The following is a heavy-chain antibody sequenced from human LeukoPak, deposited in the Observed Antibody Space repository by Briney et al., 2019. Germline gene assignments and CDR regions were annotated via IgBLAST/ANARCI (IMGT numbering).Heavy chain of an antibody. V-gene: IGHV3-49*03. D-gene: IGHD1-26*01. J-gene: IGHJ4*02. CDR2: IRSKAYGGTT. CDR3: SRDRGGSYRFDY. CDR1: GFTFGDYA. Sequence: GGSLRLSGTVSGFTFGDYAMSWFRQAPGKGREWVGFIRSKAYGGTTEYAASVTGRFTISRDDSRSIAYLQMNSLKTEDTAMYYCSRDRGGSYRFDYWGQGTLVTVSS.